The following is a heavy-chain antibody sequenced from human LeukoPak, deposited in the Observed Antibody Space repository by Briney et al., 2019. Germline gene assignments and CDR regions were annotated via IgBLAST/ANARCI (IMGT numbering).Heavy chain of an antibody. V-gene: IGHV3-23*01. D-gene: IGHD6-13*01. CDR1: GFTVSSNY. CDR3: AKLPSSYSSSWYAGSDY. Sequence: GGSLRLSCAASGFTVSSNYMSWVRQAPGKGLEWVSAISGSGGSTYYADSVKGRFTISRDNSKNTLYLQMNSLRAEDTAVYYCAKLPSSYSSSWYAGSDYWGQGTLVTVSS. J-gene: IGHJ4*02. CDR2: ISGSGGST.